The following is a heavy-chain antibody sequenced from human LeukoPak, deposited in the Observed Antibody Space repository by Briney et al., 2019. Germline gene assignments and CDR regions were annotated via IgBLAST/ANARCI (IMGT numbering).Heavy chain of an antibody. CDR3: ARDGVFTLSDQTWGYFDY. V-gene: IGHV1-8*03. D-gene: IGHD3-10*02. CDR2: MNPNSGNT. CDR1: GYTFTSYD. J-gene: IGHJ4*02. Sequence: GASVKVSCEASGYTFTSYDINWVRQATGQGLEWMGWMNPNSGNTGYAQKFQGRVTITRNTSISTAYMELSSLRSEDTAVYYCARDGVFTLSDQTWGYFDYWGQGTLVTVSS.